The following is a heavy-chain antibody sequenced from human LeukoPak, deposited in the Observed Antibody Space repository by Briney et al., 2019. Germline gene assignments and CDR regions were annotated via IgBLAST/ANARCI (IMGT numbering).Heavy chain of an antibody. Sequence: EALQISCKGSGYNFTSYWIGWVRQMPGKGLEWMGIIYPSDSETRYSPSFRGQVTISVDKSISTAYLQWSGLKASDTAMYFCARVIALAVSDTRGWFDPWGQGTLVTVSS. V-gene: IGHV5-51*01. CDR1: GYNFTSYW. CDR2: IYPSDSET. J-gene: IGHJ5*02. D-gene: IGHD6-19*01. CDR3: ARVIALAVSDTRGWFDP.